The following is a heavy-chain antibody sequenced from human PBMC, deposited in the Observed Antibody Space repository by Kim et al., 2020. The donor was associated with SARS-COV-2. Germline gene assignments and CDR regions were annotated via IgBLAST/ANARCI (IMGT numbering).Heavy chain of an antibody. V-gene: IGHV3-21*04. Sequence: GGSLRLSCAASGFTFSSYSMNWVRQAPGKGLEWISSISSSSSYIYYADSVKVRFTISIDNARASLYLQMNILRAEDTAVYYCARVLTSGWSYFDYWGQGTLVTVSS. CDR3: ARVLTSGWSYFDY. J-gene: IGHJ4*02. CDR1: GFTFSSYS. CDR2: ISSSSSYI. D-gene: IGHD6-19*01.